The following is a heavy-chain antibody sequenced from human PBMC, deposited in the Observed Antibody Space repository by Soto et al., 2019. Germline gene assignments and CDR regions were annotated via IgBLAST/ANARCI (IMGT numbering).Heavy chain of an antibody. CDR1: GYTFTSYA. V-gene: IGHV1-3*01. Sequence: ASVKVSCKASGYTFTSYAMHWVRQAPGQRLEWMGWINAGNGSTKYSQKFQGRVTITRATSASTAYMELSSLRSEDTAVYYCARGRRSLERYFDYWGQGTLVTVSS. CDR3: ARGRRSLERYFDY. D-gene: IGHD3-3*01. CDR2: INAGNGST. J-gene: IGHJ4*02.